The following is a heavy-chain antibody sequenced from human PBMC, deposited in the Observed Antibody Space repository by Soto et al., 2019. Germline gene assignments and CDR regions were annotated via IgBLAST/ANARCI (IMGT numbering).Heavy chain of an antibody. CDR2: LWSDGIKT. V-gene: IGHV3-33*01. Sequence: GGSLRRSGTASGFSLSRYGLHWVRQAPGKGLEWVAGLWSDGIKTSYTDSVKGRFTISRDTSKNMLYLQMNSLGAEDTAVYYCARDLNYWSLLIDHWGQGTLVTVS. D-gene: IGHD2-8*02. J-gene: IGHJ4*02. CDR3: ARDLNYWSLLIDH. CDR1: GFSLSRYG.